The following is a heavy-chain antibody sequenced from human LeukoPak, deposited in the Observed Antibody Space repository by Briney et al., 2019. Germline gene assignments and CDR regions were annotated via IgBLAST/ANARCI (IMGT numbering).Heavy chain of an antibody. D-gene: IGHD5-18*01. CDR3: ARGVDTAMVSRRGAFDI. Sequence: SETLSLTCIVSGGSVSSGSYYWSWLRQPPGKGLEWIGYIYYSGSTNYNPSLKSRFIISVDPSKNQLSLKLSSVTAADMAVYYCARGVDTAMVSRRGAFDIWGQGPMVTVSS. J-gene: IGHJ3*02. CDR2: IYYSGST. V-gene: IGHV4-61*01. CDR1: GGSVSSGSYY.